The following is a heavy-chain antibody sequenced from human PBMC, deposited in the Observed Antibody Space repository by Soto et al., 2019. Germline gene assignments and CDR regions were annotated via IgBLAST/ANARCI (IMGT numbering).Heavy chain of an antibody. CDR3: ATWHLREHAYDI. CDR2: LYDLDGT. D-gene: IGHD3-10*01. J-gene: IGHJ3*02. CDR1: GFTVSGKKY. V-gene: IGHV3-53*01. Sequence: GGSLRLSCAAFGFTVSGKKYVAWVRQAPGKGLERVSGLYDLDGTYYADSVKGRFTTSSDSSRTTVYLQMNDLRPDDTAVYSCATWHLREHAYDIWGQGTTVTVSS.